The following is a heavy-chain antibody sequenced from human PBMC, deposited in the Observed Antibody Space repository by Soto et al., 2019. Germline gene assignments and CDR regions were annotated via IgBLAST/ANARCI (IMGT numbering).Heavy chain of an antibody. CDR3: ARNRGYYDSCRYLGRALDI. V-gene: IGHV1-18*01. D-gene: IGHD3-22*01. CDR2: SSAYNGET. Sequence: VQLVQSGAEVKKPGASVKVSCKASGYTFTSYAISWVRQAPGQGLDWMGWSSAYNGETNDPGKFQGRVTMNTDTSTSTAYIELRSLGSDDTAGYNCARNRGYYDSCRYLGRALDIWGQGTMVTVSS. CDR1: GYTFTSYA. J-gene: IGHJ3*02.